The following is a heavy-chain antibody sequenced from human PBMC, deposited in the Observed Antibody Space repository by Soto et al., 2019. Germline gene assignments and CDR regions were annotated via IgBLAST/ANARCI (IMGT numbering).Heavy chain of an antibody. J-gene: IGHJ4*02. D-gene: IGHD4-17*01. CDR3: AGDYRDY. V-gene: IGHV3-72*01. Sequence: EVQLVASGGGLVQAGGSLRLSCAVSGFTFSDHHMDWVRQAPGKGLEWVGRSRNKADSYTPEYAASVKGRFTISRDDSKNSLYLQVDSLKTDDTAVYYCAGDYRDYWGQGTLVTVSS. CDR1: GFTFSDHH. CDR2: SRNKADSYTP.